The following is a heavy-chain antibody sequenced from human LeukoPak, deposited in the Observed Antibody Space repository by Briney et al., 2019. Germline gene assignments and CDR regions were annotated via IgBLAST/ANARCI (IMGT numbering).Heavy chain of an antibody. J-gene: IGHJ4*02. Sequence: GGSLRLSCAASGFTFSSYAISWVRQAPGKGLEWVANIKQDGSEKYYVDSVKGRFTISRDNAKNSLYLQMNSLRAEDTAVYYCASTGIAVAGIGSYYFDYWGQGTLVTVSS. V-gene: IGHV3-7*01. CDR3: ASTGIAVAGIGSYYFDY. D-gene: IGHD6-19*01. CDR2: IKQDGSEK. CDR1: GFTFSSYA.